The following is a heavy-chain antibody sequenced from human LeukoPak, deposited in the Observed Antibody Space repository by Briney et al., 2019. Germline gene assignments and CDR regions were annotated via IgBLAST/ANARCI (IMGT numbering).Heavy chain of an antibody. D-gene: IGHD6-6*01. V-gene: IGHV3-74*01. CDR1: GFSLSGHG. CDR3: ARGPNSNWSGLDF. CDR2: ISPTGSTT. J-gene: IGHJ4*02. Sequence: HPGGSLRFSCTASGFSLSGHGMHWAANLPGKGLVWVSRISPTGSTTSYAGSVKGRFIVSRDNAKNTLYLQVNNLRAEDTAVYYCARGPNSNWSGLDFWGQGTLLTVFS.